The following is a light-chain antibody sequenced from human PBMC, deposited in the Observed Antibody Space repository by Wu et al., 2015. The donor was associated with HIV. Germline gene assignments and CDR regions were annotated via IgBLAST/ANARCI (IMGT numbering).Light chain of an antibody. J-gene: IGKJ4*01. CDR1: QSVSSNY. CDR2: GVS. CDR3: QQVNAYPLT. V-gene: IGKV3-20*01. Sequence: EIVLTQSPGTLSLSPGERATLSCRASQSVSSNYLAWYQQKPGQAPRLVIYGVSSRATGIPDRFSGSGSGTDFTLTISRLEPEDFATYYCQQVNAYPLTFGGGTKVEI.